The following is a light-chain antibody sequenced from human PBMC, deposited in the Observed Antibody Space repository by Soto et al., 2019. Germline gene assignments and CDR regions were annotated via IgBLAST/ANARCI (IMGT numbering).Light chain of an antibody. Sequence: DIQLTQSPSFLSASVGDRVTIPCRASQGISSYLAWYQQKPGKAPKLLIYAASTLQSGVPSRFSGSGSGTEFTLTISSLQPEDFATYYCHQLNSYPWTVGQGTKVEI. CDR1: QGISSY. J-gene: IGKJ1*01. CDR3: HQLNSYPWT. CDR2: AAS. V-gene: IGKV1-9*01.